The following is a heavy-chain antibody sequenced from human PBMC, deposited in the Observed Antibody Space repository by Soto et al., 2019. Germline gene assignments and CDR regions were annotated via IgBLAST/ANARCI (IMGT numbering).Heavy chain of an antibody. J-gene: IGHJ4*02. D-gene: IGHD4-17*01. CDR3: AIATHDYGGNIQGY. V-gene: IGHV3-33*01. Sequence: QVQLVESGGGVVQPGRSLRLSCAASGFTFSSYGMHWVRQAPGKGLEWVAVIWYDGSNKYYADSVKGRFTISRDNSKNTLYLQMNSLRAEDTAVYYCAIATHDYGGNIQGYWGQGTLVTVSS. CDR1: GFTFSSYG. CDR2: IWYDGSNK.